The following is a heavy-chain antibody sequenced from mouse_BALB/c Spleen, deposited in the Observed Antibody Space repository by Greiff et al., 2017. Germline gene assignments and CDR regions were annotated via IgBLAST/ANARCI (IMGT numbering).Heavy chain of an antibody. V-gene: IGHV2-9*02. D-gene: IGHD1-1*01. CDR2: IWAGGST. CDR3: ASHYGSSYGGFAY. J-gene: IGHJ3*01. CDR1: GFSLTSYG. Sequence: VHLVESGPGLVAPSQSLSITCTVSGFSLTSYGVHWVRQPPGKGLEWLGVIWAGGSTNYNSALMSRLSISKDNSKSQVFLKMNSLQTDDTAMYYCASHYGSSYGGFAYWGQGTLVTVSA.